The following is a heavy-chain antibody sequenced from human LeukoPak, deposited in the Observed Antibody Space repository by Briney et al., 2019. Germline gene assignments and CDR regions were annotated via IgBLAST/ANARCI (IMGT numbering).Heavy chain of an antibody. J-gene: IGHJ4*02. CDR1: GGSISSYY. CDR2: IYYSGST. CDR3: ARVQSSYYDSSGYSAIFDY. D-gene: IGHD3-22*01. V-gene: IGHV4-59*01. Sequence: SETLSLTCTVSGGSISSYYWSWIRQPPGKGLEWIGYIYYSGSTNYNPSLKSRVTISVDTSKNQFSLKLSSVTAADTAVYCCARVQSSYYDSSGYSAIFDYWGQGTLVTVSS.